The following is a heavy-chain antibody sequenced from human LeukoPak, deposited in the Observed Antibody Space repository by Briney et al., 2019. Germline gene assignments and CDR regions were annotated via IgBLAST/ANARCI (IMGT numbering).Heavy chain of an antibody. J-gene: IGHJ4*02. D-gene: IGHD4-17*01. CDR2: IDKKDKGYATAT. Sequence: GGSLRLSCAASGFTFSGSDIHWVRQSSGKGLEWVGQIDKKDKGYATATAYAASVKGRFTISRDDSINTAYLQMKSLTTEDTAVYYCTRAFYGDYVHFDYWGQGALVTVSS. V-gene: IGHV3-73*01. CDR3: TRAFYGDYVHFDY. CDR1: GFTFSGSD.